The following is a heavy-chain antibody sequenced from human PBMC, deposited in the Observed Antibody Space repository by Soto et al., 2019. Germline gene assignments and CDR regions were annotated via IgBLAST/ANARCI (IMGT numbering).Heavy chain of an antibody. V-gene: IGHV3-21*01. CDR1: GFTFSIYS. CDR2: ISSSSSYI. J-gene: IGHJ3*02. D-gene: IGHD1-1*01. Sequence: GGSLRLSCAASGFTFSIYSMNWVRQAPGKGLEWVSSISSSSSYIYYADSVKGRFTISRDNAKNSLYLQMNSLRAEDTAVYYCARTQYNWNDRAAFDIWGQGTMVTVSS. CDR3: ARTQYNWNDRAAFDI.